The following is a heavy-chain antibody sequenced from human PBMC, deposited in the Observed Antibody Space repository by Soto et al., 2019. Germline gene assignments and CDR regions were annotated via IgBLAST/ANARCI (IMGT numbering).Heavy chain of an antibody. CDR2: IFHSGET. CDR1: GDSISNSRW. CDR3: AYSTGWYRHDV. J-gene: IGHJ3*01. V-gene: IGHV4-4*02. D-gene: IGHD6-19*01. Sequence: QVQLQESGPGLVKPSGTLSLTCAVSGDSISNSRWWTWVRQPPGKGLEWIGDIFHSGETNYNPSLKSRVFISVNKSQNQFSLKVNSVTAADTAVYYCAYSTGWYRHDVWGQGTVVTVSS.